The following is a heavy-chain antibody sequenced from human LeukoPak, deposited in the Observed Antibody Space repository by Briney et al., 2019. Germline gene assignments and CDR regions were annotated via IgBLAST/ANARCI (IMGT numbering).Heavy chain of an antibody. J-gene: IGHJ4*02. V-gene: IGHV4-59*01. Sequence: SETLSLTCTVSGDSISSYYWTWIRQPPEKGLEWIGYIYYGGSTNYNPSLKSRVTISVDTSKNQFSLKLTSVTAADTAVYYCARDRTGWLAPDYWGQGILVTVSS. CDR1: GDSISSYY. D-gene: IGHD6-19*01. CDR2: IYYGGST. CDR3: ARDRTGWLAPDY.